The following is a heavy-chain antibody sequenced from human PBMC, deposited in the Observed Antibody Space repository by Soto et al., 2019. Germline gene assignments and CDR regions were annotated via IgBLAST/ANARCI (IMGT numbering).Heavy chain of an antibody. CDR1: GYTFTSYD. V-gene: IGHV1-8*01. J-gene: IGHJ4*02. Sequence: QVQLVQSGAEVKKPGASVKVSCKASGYTFTSYDINWVRQATGQGLEWMGWMNPNSGNTGYAHKFQGRVTMTRNTSISTAYMELSSLRSEDTAVYYCARVMRIQYGVVIYEYYFDYWGQGTLVTVSS. CDR3: ARVMRIQYGVVIYEYYFDY. D-gene: IGHD3-3*01. CDR2: MNPNSGNT.